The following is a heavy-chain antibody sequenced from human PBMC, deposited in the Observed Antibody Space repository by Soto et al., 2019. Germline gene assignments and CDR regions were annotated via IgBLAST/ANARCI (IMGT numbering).Heavy chain of an antibody. CDR1: GCPISSGGYY. J-gene: IGHJ6*02. V-gene: IGHV4-31*03. CDR2: IYYSGST. Sequence: SETLSLTCTVSGCPISSGGYYWSWIRQHPGKGLEWIGYIYYSGSTYYNPSLKSRVTISVDTSKNQFSLKLSSVTAADTAVYYCARDLRPSSGMDVWGQGTTVTVSS. CDR3: ARDLRPSSGMDV. D-gene: IGHD4-17*01.